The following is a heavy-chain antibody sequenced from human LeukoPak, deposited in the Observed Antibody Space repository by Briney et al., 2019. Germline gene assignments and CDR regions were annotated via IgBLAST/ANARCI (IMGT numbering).Heavy chain of an antibody. Sequence: GGSLRLSCAASGFTFDDYAMHWVRQAPGKGLEWVSGISWNSGSKGYADSVKGRFTISRDNAKNSLYLQMNSLRPEDTAVYYCARERLAYGMDVWGQGTTVTVSS. V-gene: IGHV3-9*01. D-gene: IGHD5/OR15-5a*01. CDR3: ARERLAYGMDV. CDR2: ISWNSGSK. CDR1: GFTFDDYA. J-gene: IGHJ6*02.